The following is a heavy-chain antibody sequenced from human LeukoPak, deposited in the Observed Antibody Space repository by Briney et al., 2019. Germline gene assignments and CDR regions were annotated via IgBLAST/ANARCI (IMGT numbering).Heavy chain of an antibody. CDR3: ARTTDYCGGDCYDPYYFDY. D-gene: IGHD2-21*01. V-gene: IGHV4-4*02. Sequence: SGTLSLTCAVSGGSISSSNWWSWVRQPPGKGLEWIGEIYHSGSTNYNPSLKSRVTISVDKSKNQFSLKLSSVTAADTAVYYCARTTDYCGGDCYDPYYFDYWGQGTLVTVSS. J-gene: IGHJ4*02. CDR2: IYHSGST. CDR1: GGSISSSNW.